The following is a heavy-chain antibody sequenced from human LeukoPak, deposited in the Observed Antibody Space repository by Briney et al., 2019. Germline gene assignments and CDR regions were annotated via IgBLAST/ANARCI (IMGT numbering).Heavy chain of an antibody. J-gene: IGHJ4*02. CDR1: GFTFSSYS. D-gene: IGHD5-24*01. CDR2: IYSGGNT. CDR3: ARAIDGSTWVDY. Sequence: GGSLRLSCAASGFTFSSYSMNWVRQAPGKGLEWVSAIYSGGNTYYADSVKGRFTISRDNSKNTLYLQMNSLRAEDAAVYYCARAIDGSTWVDYWGQGTLVTVSS. V-gene: IGHV3-53*01.